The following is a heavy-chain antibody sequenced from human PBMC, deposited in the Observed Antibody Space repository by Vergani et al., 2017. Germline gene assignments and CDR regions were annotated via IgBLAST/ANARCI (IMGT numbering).Heavy chain of an antibody. CDR2: IKNTGDST. J-gene: IGHJ6*04. V-gene: IGHV3-23*01. CDR1: GFTFSSHA. D-gene: IGHD3-3*01. Sequence: EVQLLQSEGAVVQPGGSLRLSCVASGFTFSSHAMSWVRQGHGQGLEWVSSIKNTGDSTHYADSVKGRFTISRDNSKNTLYLQLNSLRAEDAAVYYCAKAYHDFWSGFLRATDVWGKGTTVAVSS. CDR3: AKAYHDFWSGFLRATDV.